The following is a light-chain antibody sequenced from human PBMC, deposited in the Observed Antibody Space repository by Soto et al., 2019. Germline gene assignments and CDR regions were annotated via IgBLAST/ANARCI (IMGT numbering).Light chain of an antibody. Sequence: DIQMTQSPSTLSGSVGDRVTITCRPSQNIGKFLNWHQQRPGKAPTALIHATSTLQSGVSSRFSGSGSDTDFTLTITSLRPEDFATYFCQQSFSSPLTFGGGTKVDIK. CDR3: QQSFSSPLT. CDR2: ATS. J-gene: IGKJ4*01. CDR1: QNIGKF. V-gene: IGKV1-39*01.